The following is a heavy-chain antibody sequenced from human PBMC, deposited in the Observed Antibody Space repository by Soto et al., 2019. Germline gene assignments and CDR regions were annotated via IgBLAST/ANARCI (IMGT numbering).Heavy chain of an antibody. CDR3: ARAVVGAYWYFDL. J-gene: IGHJ2*01. CDR2: VYTSGRT. V-gene: IGHV4-4*07. Sequence: QVQLQESGPGLVKPSETLSLTCTVSVGPISGYYRGWIWQPAGKGLGWIGRVYTSGRTNYNPYLKSRGTRSVDTAKNQFPLELSSVPAADTAVDYCARAVVGAYWYFDLWGRGTLVTVSS. CDR1: VGPISGYY. D-gene: IGHD1-26*01.